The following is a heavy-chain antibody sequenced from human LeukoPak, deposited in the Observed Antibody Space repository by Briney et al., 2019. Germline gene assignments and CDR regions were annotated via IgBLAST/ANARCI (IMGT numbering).Heavy chain of an antibody. J-gene: IGHJ6*03. V-gene: IGHV3-23*01. Sequence: TGGSLRLSCAASGFTFSSYAMGWVRQAPGKGLEWVSVISGSGVSTYYADSVKGRFTISRDNSKNTLYLQMNSLRAEDTAVYYCAKDGRGYSAYSRTYYHFYMDVWGKGTTVTVSS. CDR1: GFTFSSYA. D-gene: IGHD5-12*01. CDR2: ISGSGVST. CDR3: AKDGRGYSAYSRTYYHFYMDV.